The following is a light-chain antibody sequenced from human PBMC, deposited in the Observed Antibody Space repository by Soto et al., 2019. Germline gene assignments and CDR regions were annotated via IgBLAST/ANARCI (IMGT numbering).Light chain of an antibody. CDR2: DAS. V-gene: IGKV1-5*01. CDR1: QSIGTG. J-gene: IGKJ1*01. CDR3: QQYDDYSAT. Sequence: DIHMTQSPSTLSASVGDRVTITCRASQSIGTGLAWYQQKPGKAPKLLIYDASNLESGVPSRFSGSGSGTEFTLTINGLQPDDFATFYCQQYDDYSATFGQGTKVDIK.